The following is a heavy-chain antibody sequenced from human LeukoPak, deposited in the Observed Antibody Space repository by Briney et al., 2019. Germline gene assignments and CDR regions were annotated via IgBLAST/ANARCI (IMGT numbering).Heavy chain of an antibody. CDR2: IYPGDSDT. Sequence: HGESLKISCTASGYTFSDYWIAWVRQSPGKGLEWMGIIYPGDSDTRYSPSFQGQVTMSADKSVNTAYLQWSSLKASDTAIYYWSRHGLYCSSTNWPSYYWGQGTLVTVSS. CDR1: GYTFSDYW. CDR3: SRHGLYCSSTNWPSYY. J-gene: IGHJ4*02. V-gene: IGHV5-51*01. D-gene: IGHD2-2*01.